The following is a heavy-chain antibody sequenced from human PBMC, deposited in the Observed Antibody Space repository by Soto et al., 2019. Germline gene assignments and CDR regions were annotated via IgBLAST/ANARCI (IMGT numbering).Heavy chain of an antibody. J-gene: IGHJ4*02. Sequence: QVQLQESGPGLVKPSQTLSLTCTVSGGSISSGGYYWSWIRQHPGKGLEWIGYIYYSGSTYYNPSLTRRVTISVDTSKNQFSLKLSSVTAADTAVYYCARGRYSSSWYYFDYWGQGTLVTVSS. CDR3: ARGRYSSSWYYFDY. CDR1: GGSISSGGYY. D-gene: IGHD6-13*01. V-gene: IGHV4-31*03. CDR2: IYYSGST.